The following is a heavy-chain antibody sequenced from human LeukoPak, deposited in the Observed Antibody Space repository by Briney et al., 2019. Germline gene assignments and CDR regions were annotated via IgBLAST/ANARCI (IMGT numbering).Heavy chain of an antibody. CDR2: IYDSGNT. CDR1: ADSISSGGYS. D-gene: IGHD3-16*02. V-gene: IGHV4-30-4*07. J-gene: IGHJ4*02. Sequence: TLSLTCAVSADSISSGGYSWSWIRQPPGKGLEWIGYIYDSGNTYYNPSLKSRVTISIDTSKNQFSLKLSSVTAADTAVYYCARDRGIMTTFGGVIAKGAHYWGQETLVTVSS. CDR3: ARDRGIMTTFGGVIAKGAHY.